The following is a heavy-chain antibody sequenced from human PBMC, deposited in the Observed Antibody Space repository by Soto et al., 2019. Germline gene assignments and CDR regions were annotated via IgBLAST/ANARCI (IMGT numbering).Heavy chain of an antibody. J-gene: IGHJ4*02. CDR1: GYTFTGYY. Sequence: ASVKVSCKASGYTFTGYYMHWVRQAPGQGLEWMGWINANSGGTNYAQKFQGRVTITRDTSISTAYMELSRLRSEDTAVYYCATQNSKWLRLDYWGQGTLVTVSS. CDR3: ATQNSKWLRLDY. V-gene: IGHV1-2*02. D-gene: IGHD5-12*01. CDR2: INANSGGT.